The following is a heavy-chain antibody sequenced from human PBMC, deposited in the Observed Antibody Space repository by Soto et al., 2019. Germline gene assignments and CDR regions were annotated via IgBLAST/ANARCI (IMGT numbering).Heavy chain of an antibody. CDR2: VDYSGNS. CDR3: ARNWFSVAGRFYFDF. CDR1: GGSINTYC. J-gene: IGHJ4*02. D-gene: IGHD6-19*01. Sequence: PSETLSLTCTVSGGSINTYCWSWIRQPPGKGLEWIGYVDYSGNSDSSPSLKSRVTISIDTSKKQVSLKLNSVTAADTAVYYCARNWFSVAGRFYFDFWGQGILVTV. V-gene: IGHV4-59*01.